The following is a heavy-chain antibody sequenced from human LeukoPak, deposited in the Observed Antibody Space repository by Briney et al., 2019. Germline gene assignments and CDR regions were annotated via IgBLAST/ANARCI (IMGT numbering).Heavy chain of an antibody. CDR2: IYYSGST. J-gene: IGHJ6*03. V-gene: IGHV4-59*01. CDR1: GGSISSYY. D-gene: IGHD3-16*01. Sequence: PSETLSLTCTVSGGSISSYYWSWLRQPPGKGLEWIGHIYYSGSTNYNPSLKSRVTISVDTSKNQFSLKLSSVTAADTAVYYCARETSQKGAHYMDVWGKGTTVTISS. CDR3: ARETSQKGAHYMDV.